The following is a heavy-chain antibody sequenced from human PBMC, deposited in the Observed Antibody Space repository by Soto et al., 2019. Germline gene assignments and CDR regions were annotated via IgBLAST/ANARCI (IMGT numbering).Heavy chain of an antibody. Sequence: ASVKVSCKASGYTFTSYGISWVRQAPGQGLEWMGWISAYNGNTNYAQKLQGRVTMTTDTSTSTAYMELRSLRSDDTAVYYCARDAPSPITMIVVVIPFDYWGQETLVTVSS. J-gene: IGHJ4*02. CDR3: ARDAPSPITMIVVVIPFDY. CDR1: GYTFTSYG. V-gene: IGHV1-18*04. D-gene: IGHD3-22*01. CDR2: ISAYNGNT.